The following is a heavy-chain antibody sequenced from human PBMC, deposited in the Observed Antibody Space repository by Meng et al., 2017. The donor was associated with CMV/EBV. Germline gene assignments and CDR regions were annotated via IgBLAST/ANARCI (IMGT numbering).Heavy chain of an antibody. CDR1: GFTFSSYS. CDR2: ISSSSSYI. D-gene: IGHD3-22*01. J-gene: IGHJ3*02. Sequence: GESLKISCAASGFTFSSYSMNWVRQAPGKGLEWVSSISSSSSYIYYAYSVKGRFTISRDNAKNSLYLQMNSLRAEDTSVYYCARVGRTSQTMIVVVPKGSGAFDIWGQGTMVTVSS. V-gene: IGHV3-21*01. CDR3: ARVGRTSQTMIVVVPKGSGAFDI.